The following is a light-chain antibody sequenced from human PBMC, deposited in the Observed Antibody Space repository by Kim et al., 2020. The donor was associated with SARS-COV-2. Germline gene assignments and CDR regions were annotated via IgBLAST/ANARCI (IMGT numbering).Light chain of an antibody. CDR1: SSNIGSKT. Sequence: ELTQPPSASGTPGQRVTISCSGSSSNIGSKTVNWYQQLPGTAPQLLIYSNNQRPSGVPDRFSGSKSGTSASLAISGLQSEDEADYYCAAWDDSLSGPVFGGGTQLTVL. V-gene: IGLV1-44*01. CDR3: AAWDDSLSGPV. J-gene: IGLJ2*01. CDR2: SNN.